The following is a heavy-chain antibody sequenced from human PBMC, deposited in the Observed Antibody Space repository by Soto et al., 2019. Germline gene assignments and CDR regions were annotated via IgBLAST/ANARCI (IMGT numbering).Heavy chain of an antibody. CDR1: GFTVSSNY. V-gene: IGHV3-66*02. Sequence: RGSLRLSCAASGFTVSSNYMSWVRQAPGKGLEWVSVIYSGGSTYYADYVKDRFTISTDNSKNPQYLQMNSLRAEESAWYKCASDLPVAAAGAFDYWGQGTLVTVSS. J-gene: IGHJ4*01. D-gene: IGHD6-13*01. CDR3: ASDLPVAAAGAFDY. CDR2: IYSGGST.